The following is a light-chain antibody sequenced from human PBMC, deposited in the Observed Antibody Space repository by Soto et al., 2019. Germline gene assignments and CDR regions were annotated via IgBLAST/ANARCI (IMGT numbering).Light chain of an antibody. CDR2: EVN. Sequence: SVLTQPPSASGSPGQSVTISCTGTSSGVGRHNYVSRYQQHPGKAPKLLIFEVNKPPSGIPDRFSASTSGITASLTVSGLQPEDEAAYYCSSYSDTDNFVIFGGGTKVTVL. J-gene: IGLJ2*01. CDR3: SSYSDTDNFVI. V-gene: IGLV2-8*01. CDR1: SSGVGRHNY.